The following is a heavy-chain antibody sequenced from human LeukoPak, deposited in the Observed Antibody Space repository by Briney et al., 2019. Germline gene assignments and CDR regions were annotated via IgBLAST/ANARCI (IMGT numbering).Heavy chain of an antibody. CDR3: AKDTGKYGGDWFDP. CDR1: GFTFSIYA. D-gene: IGHD3-16*01. Sequence: GGSLRLSCAASGFTFSIYAMIWVRQAPGKGLEWGSAISGSGGSTYYADSVKGRFTISGDNSKNTLYLQMNSLRAEDTAVYYCAKDTGKYGGDWFDPWGQGTLVTVSS. V-gene: IGHV3-23*01. J-gene: IGHJ5*02. CDR2: ISGSGGST.